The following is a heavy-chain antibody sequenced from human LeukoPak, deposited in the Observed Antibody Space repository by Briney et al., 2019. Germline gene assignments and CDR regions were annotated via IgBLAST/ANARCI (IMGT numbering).Heavy chain of an antibody. V-gene: IGHV3-21*01. CDR2: ISSGSTYR. J-gene: IGHJ4*02. CDR3: ARENTYYSDVSGYHDGPIDY. Sequence: GGSLRLSCAAAGFTFSSYSMNWVRQAPGKGLEWVSSISSGSTYRYYADSVRGQFTISRDNAENSLYLQMNSLRAEDTAVYYYARENTYYSDVSGYHDGPIDYWGQGTLVTVSS. D-gene: IGHD3-22*01. CDR1: GFTFSSYS.